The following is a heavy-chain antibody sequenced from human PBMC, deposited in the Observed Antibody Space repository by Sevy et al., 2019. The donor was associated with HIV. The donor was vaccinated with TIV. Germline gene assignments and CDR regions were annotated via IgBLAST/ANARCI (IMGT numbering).Heavy chain of an antibody. CDR1: GFTFSSYA. J-gene: IGHJ6*02. Sequence: GGSLRLSCAASGFTFSSYAMSWVRQAPGKGLEWVSAISGSGGSTYYADSVKGRFTISRDNSKNTLYLRMNSLRAEDTAVYYCAKEGSSGWDYYYGMDVWGQGTTVTVSS. CDR2: ISGSGGST. D-gene: IGHD6-19*01. V-gene: IGHV3-23*01. CDR3: AKEGSSGWDYYYGMDV.